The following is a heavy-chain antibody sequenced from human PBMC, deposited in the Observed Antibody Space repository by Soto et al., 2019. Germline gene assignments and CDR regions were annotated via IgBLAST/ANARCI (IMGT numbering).Heavy chain of an antibody. V-gene: IGHV3-23*01. CDR1: GITFNNYA. CDR3: AKEHAGRTSMITSYFDY. D-gene: IGHD3-16*01. CDR2: ISGSGANT. Sequence: EVQLLESGGGLVQPGGSLRLSCAASGITFNNYALSWVRQAPGKGLEWVSGISGSGANTYYADSVKGRFTNTRDNSRNTLSLQMNSQRANNTAVYYCAKEHAGRTSMITSYFDYWGRGTQVTVSS. J-gene: IGHJ4*02.